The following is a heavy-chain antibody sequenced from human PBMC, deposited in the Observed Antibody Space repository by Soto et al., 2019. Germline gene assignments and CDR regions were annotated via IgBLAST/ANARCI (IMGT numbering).Heavy chain of an antibody. CDR3: ARDVRGEYDD. Sequence: PSGTLSLTCAVSGYSISSGYYWGWLRQPPGKGLEWIGSIYYSGSTYYNPSLKSRVTISVDTSKNQFSLKLSSVTAADTAVYYCARDVRGEYDDWGQGTLVTVSS. D-gene: IGHD3-10*02. V-gene: IGHV4-38-2*01. CDR1: GYSISSGYY. J-gene: IGHJ4*02. CDR2: IYYSGST.